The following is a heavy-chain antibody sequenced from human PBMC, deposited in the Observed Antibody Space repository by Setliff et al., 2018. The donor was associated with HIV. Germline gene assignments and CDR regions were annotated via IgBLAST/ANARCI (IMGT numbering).Heavy chain of an antibody. Sequence: LRLSCAASGFTFSDHYMDWVRQAPGKGLEWVGRTRNKANSYTTEYAASVKGRFTISRDDSKNSLYLQMNSLKTEDTAVYYCARSRITMVRGETPHSSYYYYYMDVWGKGTTVTVSS. CDR1: GFTFSDHY. J-gene: IGHJ6*03. D-gene: IGHD3-10*01. CDR3: ARSRITMVRGETPHSSYYYYYMDV. V-gene: IGHV3-72*01. CDR2: TRNKANSYTT.